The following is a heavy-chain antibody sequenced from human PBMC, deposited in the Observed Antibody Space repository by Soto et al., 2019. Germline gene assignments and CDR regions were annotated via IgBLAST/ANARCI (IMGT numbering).Heavy chain of an antibody. V-gene: IGHV4-31*03. D-gene: IGHD6-6*01. CDR2: IYYSGRT. J-gene: IGHJ5*02. CDR1: RGSISSGRYY. Sequence: SETLCLTCIFSRGSISSGRYYWSWIRQHPGKGLPWIGYIYYSGRTYYNPSLHSRVSIAVDTTENQFSLKLTSVTAGETSVYYCARGSFSSSSSWFDPWGRGTLVTVSS. CDR3: ARGSFSSSSSWFDP.